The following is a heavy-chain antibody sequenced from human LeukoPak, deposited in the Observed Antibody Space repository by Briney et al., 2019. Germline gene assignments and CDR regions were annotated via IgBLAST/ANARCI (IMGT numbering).Heavy chain of an antibody. Sequence: GGSLRLSCAASGFTFSSYAMSWVRQAPGKGLDWVSAISGSGGNTYYADSVKGRFTISRDNSKNTLYLQMNRLRSEDTALCYCARVDTPTVWGQGALVTVSS. D-gene: IGHD4-17*01. J-gene: IGHJ4*02. CDR2: ISGSGGNT. CDR3: ARVDTPTV. V-gene: IGHV3-23*01. CDR1: GFTFSSYA.